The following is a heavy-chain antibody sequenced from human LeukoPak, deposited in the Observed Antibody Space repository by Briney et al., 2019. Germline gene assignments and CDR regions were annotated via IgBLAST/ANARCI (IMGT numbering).Heavy chain of an antibody. J-gene: IGHJ4*02. D-gene: IGHD3-3*01. CDR3: ARASGYNAEFDY. CDR2: IYYSGST. CDR1: GGSISSYY. V-gene: IGHV4-59*01. Sequence: SETLSLTCTVSGGSISSYYRSWIRQPPGKGLEWIGYIYYSGSTNYNPSLKSRVTISVDTSKNQFSLRLSSVTAADTAVYYCARASGYNAEFDYWGQGTLVTVSS.